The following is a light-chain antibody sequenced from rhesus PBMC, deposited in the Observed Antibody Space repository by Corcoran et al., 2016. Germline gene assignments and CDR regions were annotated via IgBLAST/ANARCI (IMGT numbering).Light chain of an antibody. CDR1: QGISSY. V-gene: IGKV1-28*02. CDR2: AAT. Sequence: DIQMTQSPSSLSASVGDTVTITCRASQGISSYLNWFQQKPGKAPKLLIDAATPLQSGVPSRFSGSGSGTDFTLTISSLQPEDFATYYCQQYKSYPYSFGQGTKVEI. CDR3: QQYKSYPYS. J-gene: IGKJ2*01.